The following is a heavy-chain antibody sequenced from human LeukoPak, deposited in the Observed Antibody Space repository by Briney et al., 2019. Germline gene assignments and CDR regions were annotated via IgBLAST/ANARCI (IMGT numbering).Heavy chain of an antibody. Sequence: SQTLSLTCTVSGGSISSGSYYWSWIRQPAGKGLEWIGRIYTSGCTNYNPSLKSRVTISVDTSKNQFSLKLSSVTAADTAVYYCAGGYSSVVIPYGMDVWGQGTTVTVSS. D-gene: IGHD6-25*01. V-gene: IGHV4-61*02. CDR1: GGSISSGSYY. CDR3: AGGYSSVVIPYGMDV. CDR2: IYTSGCT. J-gene: IGHJ6*02.